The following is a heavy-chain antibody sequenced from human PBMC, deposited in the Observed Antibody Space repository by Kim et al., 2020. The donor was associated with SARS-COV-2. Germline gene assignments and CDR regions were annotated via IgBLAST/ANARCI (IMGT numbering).Heavy chain of an antibody. V-gene: IGHV3-23*01. CDR3: AKSMVRGDGANFYYGLD. CDR2: ISGSGGST. CDR1: GFTFTTYG. D-gene: IGHD3-10*01. Sequence: GGSLRLSCAASGFTFTTYGMTWVRQAPGKGLEWVSGISGSGGSTYYADSVKGRFTISRDNSKNTLSLQMKSLRGEDTARYYCAKSMVRGDGANFYYGLD. J-gene: IGHJ6*01.